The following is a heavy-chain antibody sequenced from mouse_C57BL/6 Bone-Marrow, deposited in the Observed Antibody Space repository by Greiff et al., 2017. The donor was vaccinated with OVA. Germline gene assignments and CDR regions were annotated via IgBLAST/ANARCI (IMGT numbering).Heavy chain of an antibody. Sequence: VQLQQSGAELAKPGASVKLSCKASGYTFTSYWMHWVKQMPGQGLELIGYINPSSGYTKYNQKFKDKATLTADKSSSTAYMQLSSLTYEDSAVYYCARWGYDYDEDFDYWGQGTTLTVSS. CDR3: ARWGYDYDEDFDY. CDR2: INPSSGYT. CDR1: GYTFTSYW. V-gene: IGHV1-7*01. J-gene: IGHJ2*01. D-gene: IGHD2-4*01.